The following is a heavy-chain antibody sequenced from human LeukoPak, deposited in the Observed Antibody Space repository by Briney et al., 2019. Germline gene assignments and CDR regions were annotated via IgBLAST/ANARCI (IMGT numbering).Heavy chain of an antibody. Sequence: ALRLSCAASGFTFSSYAMHWVRQAPGKGLEWVAVISYDGSNKYYADSVKGRFTIPRDNSKNTLYLQMNSLRAEDTAVYYCARAKAFDYWGQGTLVTVSS. CDR1: GFTFSSYA. CDR3: ARAKAFDY. V-gene: IGHV3-30-3*01. J-gene: IGHJ4*02. CDR2: ISYDGSNK.